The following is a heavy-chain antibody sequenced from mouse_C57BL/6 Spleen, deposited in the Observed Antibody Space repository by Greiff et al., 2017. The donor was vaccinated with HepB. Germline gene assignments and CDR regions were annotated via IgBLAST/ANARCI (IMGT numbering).Heavy chain of an antibody. CDR3: ARGDDYAAWFAY. CDR2: ISDGGSYT. D-gene: IGHD2-4*01. V-gene: IGHV5-4*01. CDR1: GFTFSSYA. J-gene: IGHJ3*01. Sequence: DVHLVESGGGLVKPGGSLKLSCAASGFTFSSYAMSWVRQTPEKRLEWVATISDGGSYTYYPDNVKGRFTISRDNAKNNLYLQMSHLKAEDTAMYYCARGDDYAAWFAYWGQGTLVTVSA.